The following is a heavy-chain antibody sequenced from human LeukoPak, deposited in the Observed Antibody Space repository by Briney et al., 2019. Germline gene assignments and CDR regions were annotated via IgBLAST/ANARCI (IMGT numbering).Heavy chain of an antibody. CDR3: AITAMVTKYYTYYFDY. V-gene: IGHV1-18*01. CDR2: ISAYNGNT. D-gene: IGHD5-18*01. CDR1: GYTFTSYG. Sequence: ASVKVSCKASGYTFTSYGISWVRQAPGQGLEWMGWISAYNGNTNYAQKLQGRVTMTTDTSTSTAYMELRSLRSDDTAVYYCAITAMVTKYYTYYFDYWGQGTLVTVSS. J-gene: IGHJ4*02.